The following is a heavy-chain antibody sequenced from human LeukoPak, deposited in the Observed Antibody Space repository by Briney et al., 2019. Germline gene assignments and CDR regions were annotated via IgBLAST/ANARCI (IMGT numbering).Heavy chain of an antibody. CDR2: IIPIFGTA. V-gene: IGHV1-69*01. Sequence: SVKVSCKASGGTFSSYAISWVRQAPGQGLEWMGGIIPIFGTANYAQKFQGRVTITADESTSTAYKELSSLRSEDTAVYYCARETFNYGDYVYWGQGTLVTVSS. D-gene: IGHD4-17*01. J-gene: IGHJ4*02. CDR1: GGTFSSYA. CDR3: ARETFNYGDYVY.